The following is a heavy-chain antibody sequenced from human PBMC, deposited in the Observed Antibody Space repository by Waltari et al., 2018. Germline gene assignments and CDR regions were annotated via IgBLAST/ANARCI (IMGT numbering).Heavy chain of an antibody. D-gene: IGHD4-17*01. CDR3: ARLTVTTAPDS. Sequence: EVQLVQSGAEVKQPGESLKISCKGSGYSLTNYWIGWVRQMPGKGLEWMGIIDPGDSETRYSPSFQGQVTISVDKSIRTAYLQWSSLKASDIAMYFCARLTVTTAPDSWGQGTLVTVSS. J-gene: IGHJ4*02. CDR1: GYSLTNYW. V-gene: IGHV5-51*01. CDR2: IDPGDSET.